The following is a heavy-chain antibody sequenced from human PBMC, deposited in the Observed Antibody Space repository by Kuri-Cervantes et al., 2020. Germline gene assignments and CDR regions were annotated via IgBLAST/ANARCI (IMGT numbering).Heavy chain of an antibody. CDR3: ESDYYYVDV. CDR1: GYSISSAYS. CDR2: IYYSGST. J-gene: IGHJ6*03. Sequence: SETLSLTCAVSGYSISSAYSWGWIRQPPGKGLEWIGSIYYSGSTYYNPSLKSRVPISVDTSKNQFSLKLSSVTAADTAVYYCESDYYYVDVWGKGTTVTVSS. V-gene: IGHV4-38-2*01.